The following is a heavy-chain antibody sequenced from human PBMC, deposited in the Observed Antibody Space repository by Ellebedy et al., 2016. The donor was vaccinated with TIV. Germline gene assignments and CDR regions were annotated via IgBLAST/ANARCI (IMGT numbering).Heavy chain of an antibody. Sequence: SVKVSCXASGGTFSSYAISWVRQAPGQGLEWMGGIIPIFGTANYAQKFQGRVTITADESTSTAYMELSSLRSEDTAVYYCARGGTTGTTRSYYGMDVWGQGTTVTVSS. CDR1: GGTFSSYA. J-gene: IGHJ6*02. D-gene: IGHD1-1*01. CDR3: ARGGTTGTTRSYYGMDV. CDR2: IIPIFGTA. V-gene: IGHV1-69*13.